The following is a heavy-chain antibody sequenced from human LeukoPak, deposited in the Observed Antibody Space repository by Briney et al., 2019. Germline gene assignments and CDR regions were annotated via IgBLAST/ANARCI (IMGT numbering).Heavy chain of an antibody. J-gene: IGHJ4*02. CDR1: GFTFSSYA. CDR2: ISGGGGST. V-gene: IGHV3-23*01. Sequence: GGSLRLSCAASGFTFSSYAMSWVRHAPGKGLEWVSGISGGGGSTYCVDSVGGRFTISRDPSKNTLSLQMTSRRAEDTAVYYCATSTYSSAWRDCWGQGTLVTVSS. CDR3: ATSTYSSAWRDC. D-gene: IGHD6-19*01.